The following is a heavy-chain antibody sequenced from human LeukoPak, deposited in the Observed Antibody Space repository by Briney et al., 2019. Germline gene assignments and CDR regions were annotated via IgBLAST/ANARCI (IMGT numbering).Heavy chain of an antibody. Sequence: PSETLSLTCAVYGGSFSGYYWSWIRKPPGKGPEWIGEINHSGSTNYNPSLKSRVTISVDTSKNQFSLKLSSVTAADTAVYYCARRGGYCSSTSCFNWFDPWGQGTLVTVSS. D-gene: IGHD2-2*01. V-gene: IGHV4-34*01. CDR2: INHSGST. CDR3: ARRGGYCSSTSCFNWFDP. J-gene: IGHJ5*02. CDR1: GGSFSGYY.